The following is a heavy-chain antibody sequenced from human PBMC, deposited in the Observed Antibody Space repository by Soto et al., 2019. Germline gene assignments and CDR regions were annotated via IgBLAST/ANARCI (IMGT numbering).Heavy chain of an antibody. Sequence: QVQLQESAPGLVKPSQTLSLTCTVSGDSMTTVGYYWTWIRQHPGQGLEWIGFISYSGSTYYSSSLKGRVAISADTSKNQFSLKLNSVTAADTAVYYGTRGDYWGQGTLVTVSS. J-gene: IGHJ4*02. CDR3: TRGDY. CDR1: GDSMTTVGYY. CDR2: ISYSGST. V-gene: IGHV4-31*03.